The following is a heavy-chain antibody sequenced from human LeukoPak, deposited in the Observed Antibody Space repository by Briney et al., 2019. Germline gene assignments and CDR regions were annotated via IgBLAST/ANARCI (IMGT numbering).Heavy chain of an antibody. J-gene: IGHJ4*02. V-gene: IGHV3-23*01. Sequence: GGSLRLSSAASGFTFSSYAMSWVRQAPGKGLEWVSAISSSGDTTYYADSVKGRFTISRDNSKNTLYLRMNSLRAEDTAVYYCAKGHYYGSGSYWVWGQGALVTVSS. CDR1: GFTFSSYA. CDR2: ISSSGDTT. CDR3: AKGHYYGSGSYWV. D-gene: IGHD3-10*01.